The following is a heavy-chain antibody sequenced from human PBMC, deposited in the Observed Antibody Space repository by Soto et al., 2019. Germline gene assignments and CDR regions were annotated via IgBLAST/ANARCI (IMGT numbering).Heavy chain of an antibody. CDR1: GFTFSSYW. CDR2: IKQDGSEK. J-gene: IGHJ6*02. Sequence: GGSLRLSCAASGFTFSSYWMSWVRQAPGKGLEWVANIKQDGSEKYYVDSVKGRFTISRDNAKNSLYLQMNSLRAEDTAVYYCARDYYDSSGYRYYYYGMDVWGQGTTVTVSS. CDR3: ARDYYDSSGYRYYYYGMDV. V-gene: IGHV3-7*01. D-gene: IGHD3-22*01.